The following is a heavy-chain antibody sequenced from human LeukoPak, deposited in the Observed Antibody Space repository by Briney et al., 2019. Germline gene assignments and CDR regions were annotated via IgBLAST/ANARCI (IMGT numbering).Heavy chain of an antibody. Sequence: SETLSLTCTVSGYSISSGYYWGWIRQPPGKGLEWIGSIYHSGSTYYNPPLKSRATISVDTSKNQFSLKLSSVTAADTAVYYCAREGKTYGWDHDYWGQGTLVTVSS. CDR3: AREGKTYGWDHDY. D-gene: IGHD2-8*02. V-gene: IGHV4-38-2*02. J-gene: IGHJ4*02. CDR1: GYSISSGYY. CDR2: IYHSGST.